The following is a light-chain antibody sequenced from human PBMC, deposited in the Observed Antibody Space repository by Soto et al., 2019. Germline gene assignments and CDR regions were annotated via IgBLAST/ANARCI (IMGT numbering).Light chain of an antibody. CDR3: QQYNSYPWT. CDR1: QSISTW. V-gene: IGKV1-5*03. Sequence: DIQMTQSPSTLSASVGDRVTITCRASQSISTWLAWHQQKPGKAPKALIYKASSLEGGVPSRFSGSGSGTEFTLTISSLQPDDFATYYCQQYNSYPWTFGQGTKWIS. J-gene: IGKJ1*01. CDR2: KAS.